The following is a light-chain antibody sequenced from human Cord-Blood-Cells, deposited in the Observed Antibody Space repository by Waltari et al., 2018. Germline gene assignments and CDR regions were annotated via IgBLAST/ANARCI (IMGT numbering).Light chain of an antibody. CDR3: QQYGSSPGT. V-gene: IGKV3-20*01. CDR1: QSVSSSY. Sequence: CRASQSVSSSYLAWYQQKPGQAPSLLIYGASSRATGIPDRFSGSVSGTDFTLTISRLEPEDFAVYYCQQYGSSPGTFGQGTKVEIK. CDR2: GAS. J-gene: IGKJ1*01.